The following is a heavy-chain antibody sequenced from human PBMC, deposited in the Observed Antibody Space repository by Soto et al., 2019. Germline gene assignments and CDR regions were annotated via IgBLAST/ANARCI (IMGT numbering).Heavy chain of an antibody. CDR1: GDSISSVGHY. V-gene: IGHV4-31*03. CDR2: IYYSGST. Sequence: LSLTCSVSGDSISSVGHYWTWIRQQPGKGLEWIGYIYYSGSTDYNPSLKSRVSISVDTSKNQFSLKLSSVTAADTAVYYCAKESGGYDSSTRYGLDVWGQGTTVTVSS. J-gene: IGHJ6*02. D-gene: IGHD6-25*01. CDR3: AKESGGYDSSTRYGLDV.